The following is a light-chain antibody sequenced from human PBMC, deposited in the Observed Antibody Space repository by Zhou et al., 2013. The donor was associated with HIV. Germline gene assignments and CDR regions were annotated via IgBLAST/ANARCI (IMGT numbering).Light chain of an antibody. V-gene: IGKV3-15*01. Sequence: EIVMTQSPATLSVSPGERATLSCRASQSISNKLAWYQQRPGQAPRLLIYGASTRATGIAARFSGSGSGTEFTLTISSLQSEDFAVYYCQQYNNWPPWTFGQGTKVEIK. CDR1: QSISNK. CDR2: GAS. CDR3: QQYNNWPPWT. J-gene: IGKJ1*01.